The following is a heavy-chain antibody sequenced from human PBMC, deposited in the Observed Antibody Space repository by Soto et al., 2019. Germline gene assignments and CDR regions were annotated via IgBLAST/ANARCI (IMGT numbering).Heavy chain of an antibody. J-gene: IGHJ6*02. CDR3: AKDRGPCSGNKCFSLYYYYGMDV. D-gene: IGHD2-15*01. CDR1: GFKFGEYA. CDR2: VSWNSEIV. V-gene: IGHV3-9*01. Sequence: GGALRLSCEASGFKFGEYAMHWVRQAPGKGLEWISGVSWNSEIVGYADSVKGRFTISRDNAKNSLYLEMNSLRTEDTALYYCAKDRGPCSGNKCFSLYYYYGMDVWGQGTTVTVS.